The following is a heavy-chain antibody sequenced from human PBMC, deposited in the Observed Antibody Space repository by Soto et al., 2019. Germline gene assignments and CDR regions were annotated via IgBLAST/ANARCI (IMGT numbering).Heavy chain of an antibody. CDR1: GGSISSSSYY. CDR3: ARETTRVRGVINDFDY. CDR2: IYYSGST. Sequence: PSETLSLTCTVSGGSISSSSYYWGWIRQPPGKGLEWIGSIYYSGSTYYNPSLKSRVTISVDTSKNQFSLKLSSVTPEDAGVYFCARETTRVRGVINDFDYWGQGTLVTVSS. J-gene: IGHJ4*02. V-gene: IGHV4-39*02. D-gene: IGHD3-10*01.